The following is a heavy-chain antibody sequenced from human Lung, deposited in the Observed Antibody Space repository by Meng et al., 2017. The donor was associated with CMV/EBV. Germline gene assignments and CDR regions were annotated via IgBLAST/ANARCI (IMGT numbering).Heavy chain of an antibody. Sequence: QVKVRQSGPGLVKPSQTLSLTCAISGDSVSSNSAAWNWIRQFPSRGLEWLGRTFYRSKWSNEYAVSVKSRITINPDTSKNQFFLQLNSVTPEDTAVYYCARGYGPIHSEYNFDYWGQGTLVTVSS. CDR3: ARGYGPIHSEYNFDY. V-gene: IGHV6-1*01. CDR2: TFYRSKWSN. D-gene: IGHD1-26*01. CDR1: GDSVSSNSAA. J-gene: IGHJ4*02.